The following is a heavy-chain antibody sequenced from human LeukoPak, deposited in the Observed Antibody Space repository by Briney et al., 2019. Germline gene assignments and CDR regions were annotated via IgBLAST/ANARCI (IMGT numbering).Heavy chain of an antibody. CDR2: ISGSGGST. CDR1: GFTFSSYA. CDR3: AKLQGVLSYYGMDV. J-gene: IGHJ6*02. V-gene: IGHV3-23*01. D-gene: IGHD3-16*01. Sequence: PGGSLRLSCAASGFTFSSYAMSWVRQAPGKGLEWVSAISGSGGSTYYADSVKGRFTISRDNSKNTLYLQMNSLRAEDTAVYYCAKLQGVLSYYGMDVWGQGTTVTVSS.